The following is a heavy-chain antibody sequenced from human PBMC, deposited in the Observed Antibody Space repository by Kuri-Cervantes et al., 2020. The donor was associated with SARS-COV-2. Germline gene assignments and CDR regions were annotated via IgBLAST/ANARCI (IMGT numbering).Heavy chain of an antibody. Sequence: KVSCKGSGYSFTSYWIGWVRQMPGKGLEWMGIIYPGDSDTRYSPSFQGQVTISADKSISTAYLQWSSLKASDTAMYYCARHLGSGWPGAYYYYYMGVWGEGTTVTVSS. V-gene: IGHV5-51*01. D-gene: IGHD6-19*01. CDR1: GYSFTSYW. CDR2: IYPGDSDT. CDR3: ARHLGSGWPGAYYYYYMGV. J-gene: IGHJ6*03.